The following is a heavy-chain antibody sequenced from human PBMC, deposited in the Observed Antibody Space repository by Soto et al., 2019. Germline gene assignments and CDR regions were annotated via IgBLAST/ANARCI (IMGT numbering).Heavy chain of an antibody. CDR3: ARRYGDYFDF. V-gene: IGHV4-59*08. J-gene: IGHJ4*02. D-gene: IGHD4-17*01. CDR1: CPSIAGYY. Sequence: SGTRSLTCTLHCPSIAGYYWCWIMEPPWWGLEWIGYIYYSGSTNYNPSLKSRVTISVDTSKNQFSLKLSSVTAADTAVYYCARRYGDYFDFWGQGTLVSVS. CDR2: IYYSGST.